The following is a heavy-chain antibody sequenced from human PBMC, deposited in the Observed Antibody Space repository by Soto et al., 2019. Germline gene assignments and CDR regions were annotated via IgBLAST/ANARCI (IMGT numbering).Heavy chain of an antibody. CDR1: GGSISSGDYY. V-gene: IGHV4-30-4*01. CDR3: ARASSDVQLWLVFYYFDY. CDR2: IYYSGST. J-gene: IGHJ4*02. Sequence: SETLSLTCTVSGGSISSGDYYWSWIRQPPGKGLEWIGYIYYSGSTYYNPSLKSRVTISVDTSKNKFSLKLSSETAADTALYYFARASSDVQLWLVFYYFDYWGQGTLVTVSS. D-gene: IGHD5-18*01.